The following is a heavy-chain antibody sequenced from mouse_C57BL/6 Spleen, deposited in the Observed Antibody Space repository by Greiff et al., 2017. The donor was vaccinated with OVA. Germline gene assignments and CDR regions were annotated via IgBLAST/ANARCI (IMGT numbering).Heavy chain of an antibody. D-gene: IGHD1-1*01. CDR2: IYPGSGST. Sequence: QVQLQQPGAELVKPGASVKMSCKASGYTFTSYWITWVKQRPGQGLEWIGDIYPGSGSTNYNEKFKSKATLTVDTSSSTAYTQLSSLTSEDSAVYYCARGGYGSSYPWYFDYWGQGTTLTVSS. V-gene: IGHV1-55*01. J-gene: IGHJ2*01. CDR3: ARGGYGSSYPWYFDY. CDR1: GYTFTSYW.